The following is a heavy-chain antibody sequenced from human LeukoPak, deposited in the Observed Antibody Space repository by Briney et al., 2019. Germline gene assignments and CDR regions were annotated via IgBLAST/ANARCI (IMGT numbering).Heavy chain of an antibody. CDR2: IYHSGST. J-gene: IGHJ4*02. V-gene: IGHV4-4*02. CDR1: GGSISSSNW. D-gene: IGHD3-10*01. Sequence: SETLPLTCAVSGGSISSSNWWSWVRQPPGKGLEWIGEIYHSGSTYYNPSLNSRVTISLDTSKNQFSLKLRSVTAADTAMYYCARASGSGPYYPLDYWGQGTLVTVSS. CDR3: ARASGSGPYYPLDY.